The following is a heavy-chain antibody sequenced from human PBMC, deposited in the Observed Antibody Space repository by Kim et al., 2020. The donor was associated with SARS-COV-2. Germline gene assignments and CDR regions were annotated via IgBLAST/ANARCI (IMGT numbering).Heavy chain of an antibody. J-gene: IGHJ3*02. CDR3: VKEYYYDSSGYGAFDI. CDR2: ISINGGST. D-gene: IGHD3-22*01. V-gene: IGHV3-64D*09. Sequence: GGSLRLSCSASGFTFSSYAMHWVRQAPGKGLEYVSAISINGGSTYYADSVKGRFTISRDNSKNTLYLQMSSLRAEDTAVYYCVKEYYYDSSGYGAFDIWGQGTMVTVSS. CDR1: GFTFSSYA.